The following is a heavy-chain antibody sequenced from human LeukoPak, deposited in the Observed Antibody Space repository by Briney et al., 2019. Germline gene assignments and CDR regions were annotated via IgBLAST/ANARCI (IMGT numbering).Heavy chain of an antibody. V-gene: IGHV4-39*01. D-gene: IGHD2-8*01. CDR1: GGSISSRSYC. J-gene: IGHJ4*02. CDR2: IYYSGST. Sequence: PSETLSLTCTVSGGSISSRSYCWGWIRQSPGKGLEWIGSIYYSGSTYYNPSLKSRVTISVDTSKNQFSLKLSSVTAADTAVYYCARPRGVYFDYWGQGTLVTVSS. CDR3: ARPRGVYFDY.